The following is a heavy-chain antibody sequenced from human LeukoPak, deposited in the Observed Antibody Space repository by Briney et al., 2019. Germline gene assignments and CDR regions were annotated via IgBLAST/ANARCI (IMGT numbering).Heavy chain of an antibody. CDR1: GFTFSSYA. CDR3: AKAEGYDILTGLDY. V-gene: IGHV3-23*01. CDR2: IGASGGST. J-gene: IGHJ4*02. D-gene: IGHD3-9*01. Sequence: GGSLRLSCATSGFTFSSYAMSWVRQGPGKGLEWGSGIGASGGSTYYADSVKGRFTISRDNSKNTLYLQMNSLRTEDTAVYYCAKAEGYDILTGLDYWGQGTLVTVSS.